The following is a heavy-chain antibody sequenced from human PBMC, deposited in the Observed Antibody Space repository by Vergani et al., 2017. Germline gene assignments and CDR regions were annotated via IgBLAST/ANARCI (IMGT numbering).Heavy chain of an antibody. CDR3: ASSENYSSSWFDY. J-gene: IGHJ4*02. CDR2: INHSGST. CDR1: GGSFSGYY. Sequence: QVQLQQWGAGLLKPSETLSLTCAVYGGSFSGYYWSWIRQPPGKGLEWIGEINHSGSTYYNPSLKSRVTISVDTSKNQFSLKLSSVTAADTAVYYCASSENYSSSWFDYWGQGTLVTVSS. V-gene: IGHV4-34*01. D-gene: IGHD6-13*01.